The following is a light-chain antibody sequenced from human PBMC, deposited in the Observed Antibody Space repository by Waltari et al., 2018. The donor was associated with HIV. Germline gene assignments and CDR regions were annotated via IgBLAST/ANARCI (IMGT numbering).Light chain of an antibody. CDR1: QSIGDL. Sequence: DIQMTQSPSYVFASIGDTVTISCRANQSIGDLLAWYQQRPGEAPRLLIYSTSRRDYRVPLWFFAFGSDTEFSLTVTGLQSEDFATYYCQQASSFPHTFGGGTKV. CDR3: QQASSFPHT. CDR2: STS. J-gene: IGKJ4*01. V-gene: IGKV1-12*01.